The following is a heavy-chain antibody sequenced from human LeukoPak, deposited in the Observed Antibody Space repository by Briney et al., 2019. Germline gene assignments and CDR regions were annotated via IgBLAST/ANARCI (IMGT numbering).Heavy chain of an antibody. CDR1: GYTFTSYG. J-gene: IGHJ4*02. D-gene: IGHD5-12*01. CDR2: ISAYNGNT. V-gene: IGHV1-18*01. CDR3: ARDGRRGWLRGGVDY. Sequence: ASVKVSCKASGYTFTSYGISWVRQAPGHGLEWMGWISAYNGNTNYAQKLQGRVTMTTDTSTSTAYMELRSLRSDDTAVYYCARDGRRGWLRGGVDYWGQGTLVTVSS.